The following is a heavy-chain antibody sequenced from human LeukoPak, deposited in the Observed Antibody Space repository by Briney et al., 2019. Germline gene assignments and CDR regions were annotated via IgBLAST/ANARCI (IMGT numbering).Heavy chain of an antibody. CDR3: AKDSFFYDSSGSGTFDY. D-gene: IGHD3-22*01. CDR2: IRYDGVNN. J-gene: IGHJ4*02. V-gene: IGHV3-30*02. Sequence: PGGSLRLSCAASGFAFNNYGMHWVRQAPGKGLEWVAFIRYDGVNNYYADSVKGRFTISRDISKNTLYLQMNSLRAVDTAVYCCAKDSFFYDSSGSGTFDYWGQGTLVTVSS. CDR1: GFAFNNYG.